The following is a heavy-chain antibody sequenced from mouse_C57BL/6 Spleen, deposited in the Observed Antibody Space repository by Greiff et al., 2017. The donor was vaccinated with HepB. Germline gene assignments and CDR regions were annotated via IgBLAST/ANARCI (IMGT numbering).Heavy chain of an antibody. CDR1: GYAFSSSW. V-gene: IGHV1-82*01. CDR2: IYPGDGDT. D-gene: IGHD2-4*01. Sequence: QVQLQQSGPELVKPGASVKISCKASGYAFSSSWMNWVKQRPGKGLEWIGRIYPGDGDTNYNGKFKGKATLTADKSSSTAYMQLSSLTSEDSAVYFCARDDYPFRFDYWGQGTTLTVSS. J-gene: IGHJ2*01. CDR3: ARDDYPFRFDY.